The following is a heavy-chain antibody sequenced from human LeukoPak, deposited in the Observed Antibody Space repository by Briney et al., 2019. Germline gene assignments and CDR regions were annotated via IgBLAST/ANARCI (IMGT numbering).Heavy chain of an antibody. CDR2: INHSGST. D-gene: IGHD3-10*01. V-gene: IGHV4-34*01. CDR1: GGSFSGYY. CDR3: ARVRRVSPDGYYYYYMDV. Sequence: SETLSLTCAVYGGSFSGYYWSWIRQPPGKGLEWIGEINHSGSTNYNPSLKSRVTISVDTSKNQFSLKLSSVTVADTAVYYCARVRRVSPDGYYYYYMDVWGKGTTVTVSS. J-gene: IGHJ6*03.